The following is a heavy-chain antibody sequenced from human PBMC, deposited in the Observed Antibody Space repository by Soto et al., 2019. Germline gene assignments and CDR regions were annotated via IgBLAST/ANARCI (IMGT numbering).Heavy chain of an antibody. CDR3: XXXXXXXXGTTGYFQH. Sequence: EVQLVESGGGLVQPGRSLRLSCAASGFTFDDYAMHWVRQAPGKGLAWVSGISWNSGSIAYADFVKGRFTISRDSAKNSLXXXXXXXXXXXXXXXXXXXXXXXXXGTTGYFQHWGQGTLVTVSS. CDR1: GFTFDDYA. V-gene: IGHV3-9*01. CDR2: ISWNSGSI. D-gene: IGHD3-10*01. J-gene: IGHJ1*01.